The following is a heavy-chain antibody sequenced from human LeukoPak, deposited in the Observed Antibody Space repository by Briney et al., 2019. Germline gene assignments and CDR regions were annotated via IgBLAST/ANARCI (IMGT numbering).Heavy chain of an antibody. CDR2: IYTSGST. CDR1: GGSISGYY. Sequence: ASETLSLTCTVSGGSISGYYGSWIRQPAGKGLEWIGRIYTSGSTNYNPSLKSRVTISVDTSKNQFSLKLSSVTAADTAVYYCARDYIGYLNAFDIWGQGTMVTVSS. J-gene: IGHJ3*02. V-gene: IGHV4-4*07. D-gene: IGHD1-1*01. CDR3: ARDYIGYLNAFDI.